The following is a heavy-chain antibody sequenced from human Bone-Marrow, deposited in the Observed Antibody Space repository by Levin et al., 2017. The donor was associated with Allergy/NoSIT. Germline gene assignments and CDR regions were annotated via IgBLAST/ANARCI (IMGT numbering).Heavy chain of an antibody. V-gene: IGHV4-39*01. CDR1: GGAISRTNYC. Sequence: PSETLSLVCSVSGGAISRTNYCWGWIRQSPGKGLEWIGTIYYSGTTFYAPSLNSRVSISVDTPKNQFSLNVTSVTAADTAVYYCASRDILTGFFHWGQGALVTVSS. D-gene: IGHD3-9*01. CDR3: ASRDILTGFFH. J-gene: IGHJ4*02. CDR2: IYYSGTT.